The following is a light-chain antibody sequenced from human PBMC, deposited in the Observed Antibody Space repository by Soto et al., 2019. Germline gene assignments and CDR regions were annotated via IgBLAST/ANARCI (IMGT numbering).Light chain of an antibody. V-gene: IGKV4-1*01. CDR3: QQYYSTPLT. J-gene: IGKJ4*01. CDR1: QSVLYSTNNKNY. Sequence: DIVMTQSPDSLAVSLGERATINCRSSQSVLYSTNNKNYLVWYQQKPGQPPKLLIYWASTRESGVPDRFSGSGPGTDFTRTISSLQAEDVAVYYCQQYYSTPLTFGGGTKVEIK. CDR2: WAS.